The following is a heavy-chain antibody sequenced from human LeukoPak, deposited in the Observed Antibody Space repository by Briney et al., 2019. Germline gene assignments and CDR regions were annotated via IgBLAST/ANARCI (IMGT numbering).Heavy chain of an antibody. Sequence: PGGSLRLSCAASGFTFSSYAMHWVRQAPGKGLEWVAVISFDGSNKYNADSVKGRFTISRDNSKNTLYLQMNGLRAEDSAVFYCARGHRSSWHNYYYYGMDVWGKGTTVTVSS. V-gene: IGHV3-30*04. J-gene: IGHJ6*04. CDR2: ISFDGSNK. CDR1: GFTFSSYA. D-gene: IGHD6-13*01. CDR3: ARGHRSSWHNYYYYGMDV.